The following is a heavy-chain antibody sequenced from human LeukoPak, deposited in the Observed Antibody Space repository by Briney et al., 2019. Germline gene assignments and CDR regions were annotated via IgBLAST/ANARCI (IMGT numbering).Heavy chain of an antibody. V-gene: IGHV4-31*03. CDR2: IYYSGST. D-gene: IGHD5-18*01. CDR3: ATARGYSYGPKYYFDY. J-gene: IGHJ4*02. CDR1: AGSTSSGGYY. Sequence: SQTLSLTSTVSAGSTSSGGYYWSWIRQHPGKGLEWIGYIYYSGSTYCTPSLKSRVTISVDTSKNQFSLKLSSVTAADTAVYYCATARGYSYGPKYYFDYWGQGTLVTVSS.